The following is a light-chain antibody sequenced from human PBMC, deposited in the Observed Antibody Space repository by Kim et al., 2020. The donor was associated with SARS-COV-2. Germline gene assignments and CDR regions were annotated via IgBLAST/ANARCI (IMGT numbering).Light chain of an antibody. CDR2: GKD. CDR1: RANVGTYA. Sequence: QTLTIYGSGDRANVGTYAVHWYQHLPGTAPQLLIYGKDQRPSGVPDRFTGSKSGTSASLDISGLQSADEAQYSCAAWDDRLSGPVFGGGTQLTVL. V-gene: IGLV1-44*01. CDR3: AAWDDRLSGPV. J-gene: IGLJ7*01.